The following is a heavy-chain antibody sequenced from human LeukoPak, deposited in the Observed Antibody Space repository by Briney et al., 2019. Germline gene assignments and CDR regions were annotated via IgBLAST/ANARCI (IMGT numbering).Heavy chain of an antibody. CDR3: ARGSESPSSNILVLAATAFDS. Sequence: ASVKVSCTTSGYXFVRYYMHWVRQAPGQGLEWVGIINPRGGNTNYAQKFQGRVTMTRDMSTTTVYMELSSLRSEDSAVFYCARGSESPSSNILVLAATAFDSWGQGTLVTVSS. J-gene: IGHJ5*01. D-gene: IGHD2-15*01. CDR1: GYXFVRYY. CDR2: INPRGGNT. V-gene: IGHV1-46*01.